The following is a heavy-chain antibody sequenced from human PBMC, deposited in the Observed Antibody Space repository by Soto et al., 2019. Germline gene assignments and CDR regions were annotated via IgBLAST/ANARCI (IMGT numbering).Heavy chain of an antibody. J-gene: IGHJ2*01. CDR1: GFTFDDYA. D-gene: IGHD5-18*01. Sequence: EVQLVESGGGLVQPGRSLRLSCAASGFTFDDYAMHWVRQAPGKGLEWVSGISWNSGSIGYADSVKGRFTISRNNAKNPLYQQRNSRGAEEPAWYYCARGGYGYGSREIGFDLGGRGTLVPV. CDR3: ARGGYGYGSREIGFDL. CDR2: ISWNSGSI. V-gene: IGHV3-9*01.